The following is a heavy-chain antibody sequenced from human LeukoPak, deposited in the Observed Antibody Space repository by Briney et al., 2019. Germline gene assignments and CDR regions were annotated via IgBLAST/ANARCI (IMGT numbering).Heavy chain of an antibody. CDR3: ARDAPRITMVRGVEYYYYGMDV. CDR1: GGSISSYY. D-gene: IGHD3-10*01. J-gene: IGHJ6*02. Sequence: SETLSLTCTVSGGSISSYYWSWIRQPPGKGLEWIGYMYYSRSTNYNPSLKSRVTISVDTSKNQFSLKLSSVTAADTAVYYCARDAPRITMVRGVEYYYYGMDVWGQGTTVTVSS. CDR2: MYYSRST. V-gene: IGHV4-59*12.